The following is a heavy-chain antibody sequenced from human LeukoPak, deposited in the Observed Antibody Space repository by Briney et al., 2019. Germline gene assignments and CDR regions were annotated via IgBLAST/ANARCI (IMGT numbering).Heavy chain of an antibody. J-gene: IGHJ1*01. CDR2: ISYDGSNK. CDR1: GFTFSSYG. CDR3: AKGSNTLPEH. Sequence: GGSLRLSCAASGFTFSSYGMHWVRQAPGKGLEWVAVISYDGSNKYYADSVKGRFTISRDNSKNTLYLQMNSLRAEDTAVYYCAKGSNTLPEHWGQGTLVTVSS. D-gene: IGHD2-2*02. V-gene: IGHV3-30*18.